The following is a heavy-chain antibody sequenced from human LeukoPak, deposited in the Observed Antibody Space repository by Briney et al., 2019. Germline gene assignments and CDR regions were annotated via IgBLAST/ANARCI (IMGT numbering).Heavy chain of an antibody. Sequence: GGSLRLSCAASGFTFDDYAMHWVRQAPGKGLEWVSGISWNSGSIGYADSMKGRFTISRDNAKNSLYLQMNSLRAEDTALYYCAKDSTDVVITYFDYWGQGTLVTVSS. V-gene: IGHV3-9*01. CDR3: AKDSTDVVITYFDY. D-gene: IGHD3-22*01. J-gene: IGHJ4*02. CDR2: ISWNSGSI. CDR1: GFTFDDYA.